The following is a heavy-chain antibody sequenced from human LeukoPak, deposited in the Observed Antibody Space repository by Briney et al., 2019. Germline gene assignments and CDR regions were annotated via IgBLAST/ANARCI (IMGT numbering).Heavy chain of an antibody. Sequence: HTGGSLRLSCAASGFTFSSYEMNWVRQAPGKGLEWVSYIGSTGTTIYYADSVKGRFTISRDNAKNSLYLQMNSLRAEDTAVYYCARTYGGDPKGFVIDIWGQGTMVTVSS. V-gene: IGHV3-48*03. CDR2: IGSTGTTI. J-gene: IGHJ3*02. D-gene: IGHD4-23*01. CDR3: ARTYGGDPKGFVIDI. CDR1: GFTFSSYE.